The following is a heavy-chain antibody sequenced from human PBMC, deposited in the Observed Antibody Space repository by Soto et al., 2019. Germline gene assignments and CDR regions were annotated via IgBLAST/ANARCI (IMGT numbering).Heavy chain of an antibody. CDR3: ARDTSSWYEMAYYFDY. Sequence: GWSLRLSCAASGFTFSSYWMSWVRQAPGKGLEWVANIKQDGSEKYYVDSVKGRFTISRDNAKNSLYLQMNSLRAEDTAVYYCARDTSSWYEMAYYFDYWGQGTLVTVSS. CDR2: IKQDGSEK. D-gene: IGHD6-13*01. V-gene: IGHV3-7*01. J-gene: IGHJ4*02. CDR1: GFTFSSYW.